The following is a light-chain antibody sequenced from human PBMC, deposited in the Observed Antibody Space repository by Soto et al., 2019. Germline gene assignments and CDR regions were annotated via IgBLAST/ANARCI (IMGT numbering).Light chain of an antibody. CDR1: QSVSRH. CDR3: QQRNNWPPVT. J-gene: IGKJ4*01. V-gene: IGKV3-11*01. Sequence: EIVLTKSPXTXXXXPXXXAXVAXXXSQSVSRHLAWYQQKPGQAPRLLIYDASNRATGIPARFSGSGSGTDFTLTISSLEPEDFAVYYCQQRNNWPPVTFGGGTKVDIK. CDR2: DAS.